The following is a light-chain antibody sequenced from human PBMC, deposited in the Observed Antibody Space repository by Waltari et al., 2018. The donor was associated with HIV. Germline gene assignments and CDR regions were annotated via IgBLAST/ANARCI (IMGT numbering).Light chain of an antibody. V-gene: IGLV10-54*04. J-gene: IGLJ3*02. Sequence: QAGLIQSPSMSKALGQSATITCTGTYNNVGFEGAVWLQQRHGLPPRLLFHRNNGRPAGISEGFSAWRSGVTASLAISGLQPEDEADYYCSAWDSSLAVWQFGGGTRLNVL. CDR3: SAWDSSLAVWQ. CDR1: YNNVGFEG. CDR2: RNN.